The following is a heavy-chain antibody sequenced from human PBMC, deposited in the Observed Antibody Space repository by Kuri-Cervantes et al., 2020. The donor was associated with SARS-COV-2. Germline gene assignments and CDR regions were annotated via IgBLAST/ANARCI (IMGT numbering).Heavy chain of an antibody. V-gene: IGHV4-4*07. J-gene: IGHJ4*02. CDR1: GDSINSQYS. CDR2: VQTSGST. CDR3: ARWKITGAAGFDF. Sequence: GSLRLSCTVSGDSINSQYSWNWIRQAAGKGLEWIGRVQTSGSTDYNASLKSRVTMSVDTSENQFSLRLTSVTAADTAIYYCARWKITGAAGFDFWCQGTLVTVSS. D-gene: IGHD1-1*01.